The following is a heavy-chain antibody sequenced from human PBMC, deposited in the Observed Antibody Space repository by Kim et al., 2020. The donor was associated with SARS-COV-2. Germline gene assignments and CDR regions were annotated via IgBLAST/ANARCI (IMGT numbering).Heavy chain of an antibody. V-gene: IGHV4-59*09. Sequence: SLKSRVTISVDTSKNQFSLELSSVTAADTAVYYCARGLHRGYYYYYGMDVWGQGTTVTVSS. CDR3: ARGLHRGYYYYYGMDV. J-gene: IGHJ6*02. D-gene: IGHD2-21*01.